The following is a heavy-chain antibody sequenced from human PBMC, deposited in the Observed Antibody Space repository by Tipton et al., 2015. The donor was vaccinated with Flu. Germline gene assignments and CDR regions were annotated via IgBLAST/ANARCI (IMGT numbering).Heavy chain of an antibody. Sequence: QVQLVQSGAEVKKPGASVKVSCKASGYTFTSYYMHWVRQAPGQGLEWMGIINPSGGSTSYAQKFQGRVTMTRDTSTSTVYMELSSLRSEDTAVYYCARDLGKVLLGVVPNPPAGCDYWGQGTLVTVSS. V-gene: IGHV1-46*01. CDR2: INPSGGST. CDR3: ARDLGKVLLGVVPNPPAGCDY. J-gene: IGHJ4*02. D-gene: IGHD2-21*01. CDR1: GYTFTSYY.